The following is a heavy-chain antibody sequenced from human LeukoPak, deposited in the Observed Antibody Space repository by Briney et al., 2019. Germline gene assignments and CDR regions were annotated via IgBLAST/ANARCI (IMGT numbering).Heavy chain of an antibody. V-gene: IGHV4-34*01. D-gene: IGHD6-13*01. CDR2: INHSGST. Sequence: SETLSLTCAVYGGSFSGYYWRWIRQPPGKGLEWVGEINHSGSTNYNPSLKSRVTISVDTSKNQFSLKLSSVTAADTAVYYCARGFLMGLGSSWYSYFDYWGQGTLVTVSS. CDR3: ARGFLMGLGSSWYSYFDY. CDR1: GGSFSGYY. J-gene: IGHJ4*02.